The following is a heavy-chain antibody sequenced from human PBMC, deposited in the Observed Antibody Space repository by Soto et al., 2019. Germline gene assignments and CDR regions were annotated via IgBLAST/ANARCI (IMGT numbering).Heavy chain of an antibody. J-gene: IGHJ5*02. D-gene: IGHD3-16*01. CDR3: AKGVLRRSLDP. V-gene: IGHV3-23*01. Sequence: RRLSCAASGFNVNKSIMTWVRQAPGKGLERVSGINDNGEVIYYADSVKGRFTLSRDSAKNIMYLQMNSLTADDTAVYYCAKGVLRRSLDPWGRGTQVTVSS. CDR1: GFNVNKSI. CDR2: INDNGEVI.